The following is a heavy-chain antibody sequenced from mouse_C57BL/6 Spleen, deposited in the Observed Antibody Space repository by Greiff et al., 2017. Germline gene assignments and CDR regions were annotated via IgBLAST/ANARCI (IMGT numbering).Heavy chain of an antibody. Sequence: EVQLQQSGPELVKPGASVKISCKASGYTFTDYYMNWVKQSHGKSLEWIGDINPNNGGTSYNQKFKGKATLTVDKSSSTAYMELRSLTSEDSAVXYCAKTAQGPGFAYWGQGTLVTVSA. D-gene: IGHD3-2*02. CDR3: AKTAQGPGFAY. J-gene: IGHJ3*01. CDR1: GYTFTDYY. V-gene: IGHV1-26*01. CDR2: INPNNGGT.